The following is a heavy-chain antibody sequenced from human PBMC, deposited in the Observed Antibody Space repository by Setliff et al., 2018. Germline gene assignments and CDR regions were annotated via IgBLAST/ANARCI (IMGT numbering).Heavy chain of an antibody. Sequence: PSETLSLTCNVSGASIRNFYWTWIRQPPGKGLEWIGYVHFTGSTNYNPSLKSRVTMSVDVSKSQFSLRLSSVIAADTAVYYCARGGTYRYFDYWGQGALVTVSS. CDR2: VHFTGST. J-gene: IGHJ4*02. V-gene: IGHV4-59*01. CDR1: GASIRNFY. CDR3: ARGGTYRYFDY.